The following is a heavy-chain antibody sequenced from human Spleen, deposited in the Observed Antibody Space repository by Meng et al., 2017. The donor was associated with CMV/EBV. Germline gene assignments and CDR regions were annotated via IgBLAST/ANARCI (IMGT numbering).Heavy chain of an antibody. D-gene: IGHD6-19*01. CDR1: GGSISSSSDY. CDR3: ARSGGIAVASNFDY. V-gene: IGHV4-39*01. Sequence: GGSISSSSDYWGWIRQPPGKGLEWIGSIYYSGSTYYNPSLKSRVTISVDTSKNQFSLKLSSVTAADTAVYYCARSGGIAVASNFDYWGQGTLVTVSS. CDR2: IYYSGST. J-gene: IGHJ4*02.